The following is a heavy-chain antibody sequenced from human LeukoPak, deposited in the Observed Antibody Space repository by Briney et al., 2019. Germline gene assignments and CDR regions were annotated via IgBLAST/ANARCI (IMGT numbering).Heavy chain of an antibody. V-gene: IGHV4-39*01. J-gene: IGHJ4*02. CDR2: IYYSGST. D-gene: IGHD5-24*01. CDR3: ARLQMATWPIDY. CDR1: GGSISSSSYY. Sequence: SETLSLTCTVSGGSISSSSYYWGWIRQPPGKGLEWIGSIYYSGSTYYNPSLKSRVTISVDTSKNQFSLKLSSVTAADTAVYYCARLQMATWPIDYWGQGTLVTVSS.